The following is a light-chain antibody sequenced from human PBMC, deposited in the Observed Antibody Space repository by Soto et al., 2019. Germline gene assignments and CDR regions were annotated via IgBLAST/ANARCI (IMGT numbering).Light chain of an antibody. Sequence: QSVLTQPASVSGSPGQSIAISCTGSSSDVGIYNYVSWYQQHPGKVPKLIIYEVTNRPSGVSNRVSGSKSGNTASLTISGLQAEDEADYYCSSYTTSSTRVFGTGTKLTVL. CDR2: EVT. CDR3: SSYTTSSTRV. J-gene: IGLJ1*01. V-gene: IGLV2-14*01. CDR1: SSDVGIYNY.